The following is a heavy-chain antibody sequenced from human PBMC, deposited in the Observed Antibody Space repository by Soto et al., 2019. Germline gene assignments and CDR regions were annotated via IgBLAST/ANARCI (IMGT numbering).Heavy chain of an antibody. CDR3: VRGFKGITMVRGARGAFDI. D-gene: IGHD3-10*01. V-gene: IGHV4-34*01. J-gene: IGHJ3*02. CDR2: INHSGST. Sequence: PSETLSLTCAVYGGACSGYYWSWLRQPPGKGLEWIGEINHSGSTNYNPSLKSRVTISVDTSKNQFSLKLSSVTAADTAVYYCVRGFKGITMVRGARGAFDIWGQGTMVTVS. CDR1: GGACSGYY.